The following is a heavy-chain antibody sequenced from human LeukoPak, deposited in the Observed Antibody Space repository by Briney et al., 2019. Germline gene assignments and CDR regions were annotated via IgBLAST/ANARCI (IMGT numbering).Heavy chain of an antibody. CDR3: ARGGSSSWDYFDY. J-gene: IGHJ4*02. CDR2: IRYDGNPK. CDR1: GFSFSSFG. V-gene: IGHV3-30*02. Sequence: GGSLRLSCAASGFSFSSFGIHWVRQAPGKGLEWVAFIRYDGNPKYYEDSVKGRFSISRDNSKNTLYLQMNSLRVEDTAVYYCARGGSSSWDYFDYWGQGTLVTVSS. D-gene: IGHD6-13*01.